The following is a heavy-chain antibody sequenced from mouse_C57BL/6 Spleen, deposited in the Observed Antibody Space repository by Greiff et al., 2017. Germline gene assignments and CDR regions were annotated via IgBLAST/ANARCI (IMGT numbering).Heavy chain of an antibody. CDR1: GFTFSDYG. Sequence: DVQLQESGGGLVQPGGSLKLSCAASGFTFSDYGMAWVRQAPRKGPEWVAFISNLAYSIYYADTVTGRFTISRENAKNTLYLEMSSLRSEDTAMYYCARHENWGFAYWGQGTLVTVSA. J-gene: IGHJ3*01. D-gene: IGHD4-1*01. CDR2: ISNLAYSI. V-gene: IGHV5-15*01. CDR3: ARHENWGFAY.